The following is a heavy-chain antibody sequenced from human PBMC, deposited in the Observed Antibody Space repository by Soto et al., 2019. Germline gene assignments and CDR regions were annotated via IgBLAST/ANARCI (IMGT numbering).Heavy chain of an antibody. D-gene: IGHD1-1*01. CDR3: ARDQWGTGTTQVEESFDY. J-gene: IGHJ4*02. V-gene: IGHV3-48*02. CDR1: GFTFSSYN. CDR2: ISSSSSSI. Sequence: HPGGSLRLSCAASGFTFSSYNMNWVRQAPGKGLEWVSYISSSSSSIYYADSVKGRFTISRDNAKNSLYLQMNSLRDEDTAVYYCARDQWGTGTTQVEESFDYWGQGTLVTVS.